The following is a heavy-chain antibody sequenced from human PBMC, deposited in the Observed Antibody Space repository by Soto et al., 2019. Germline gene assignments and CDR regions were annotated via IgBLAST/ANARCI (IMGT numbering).Heavy chain of an antibody. CDR2: IYYSGST. D-gene: IGHD5-18*01. J-gene: IGHJ4*02. V-gene: IGHV4-59*08. Sequence: SETLSLTCTVSGGSISSYYWSWIRQPPGKGLEWIGYIYYSGSTNYNPSLKSRVTISVDTSKNQLYLKLSSVTAADTAVYYCARSGPILWGGTAMVTSVDYFDYWGQGTLGTGSS. CDR3: ARSGPILWGGTAMVTSVDYFDY. CDR1: GGSISSYY.